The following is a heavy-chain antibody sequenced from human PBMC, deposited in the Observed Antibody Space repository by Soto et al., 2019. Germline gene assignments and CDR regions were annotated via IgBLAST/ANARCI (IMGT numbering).Heavy chain of an antibody. CDR2: IYTSASI. D-gene: IGHD6-19*01. V-gene: IGHV4-4*07. J-gene: IGHJ6*02. CDR1: GADINTYS. CDR3: ARDREAGYNFYYGMDV. Sequence: SPTCSVSGADINTYSWTWIRQPAGKGLEWIGRIYTSASINYNPSLKGRVTLSVDTSTNQVSLRLASVTAADTAIYYCARDREAGYNFYYGMDVWGQGTTVTVSS.